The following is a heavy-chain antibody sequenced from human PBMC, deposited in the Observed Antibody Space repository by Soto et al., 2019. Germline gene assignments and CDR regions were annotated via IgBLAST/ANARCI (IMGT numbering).Heavy chain of an antibody. CDR2: IYSGGST. Sequence: GSLRLSCAASGFTVSSNYMSWVRQAPGKGLEWVSVIYSGGSTYYADSVKGRFTISRDNSKNTLYLQMNSLRAEDTAVYYCAGCLYSGRYPHWFDPWGQGTLVTVSS. CDR3: AGCLYSGRYPHWFDP. CDR1: GFTVSSNY. V-gene: IGHV3-53*01. D-gene: IGHD1-26*01. J-gene: IGHJ5*02.